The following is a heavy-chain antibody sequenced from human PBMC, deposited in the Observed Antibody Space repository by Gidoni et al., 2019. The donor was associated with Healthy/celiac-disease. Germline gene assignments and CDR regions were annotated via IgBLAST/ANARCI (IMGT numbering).Heavy chain of an antibody. CDR2: IKQDGSEK. V-gene: IGHV3-7*01. Sequence: EVQLVESGGGLVQPGGSLRLSCAASGFTFSSYWMSWVRPAPGKGLECVANIKQDGSEKYYVDSVKGRFTISRDNAKNSLYLQMNSLRAEDTAVYYCARDKLSSSWADYYYYYYGMDVWGQGTTVTVSS. CDR1: GFTFSSYW. CDR3: ARDKLSSSWADYYYYYYGMDV. J-gene: IGHJ6*02. D-gene: IGHD6-13*01.